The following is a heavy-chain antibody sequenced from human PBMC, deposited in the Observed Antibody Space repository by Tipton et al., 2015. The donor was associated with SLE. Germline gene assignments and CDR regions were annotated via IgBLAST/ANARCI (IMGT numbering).Heavy chain of an antibody. CDR1: GGSISSYY. Sequence: TLSLTCTVSGGSISSYYWSWIRQPAGKGLEWIGRIYETGTVNYNRSLKSRVTMSVDTSKNQFSLKLSSVTAADTAVYYCAHSGSSSPLGGPFHIWGQGTLVTVSS. CDR3: AHSGSSSPLGGPFHI. J-gene: IGHJ3*02. CDR2: IYETGTV. V-gene: IGHV4-4*07. D-gene: IGHD1-26*01.